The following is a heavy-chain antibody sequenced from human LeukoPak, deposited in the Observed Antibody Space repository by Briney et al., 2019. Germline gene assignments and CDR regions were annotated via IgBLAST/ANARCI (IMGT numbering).Heavy chain of an antibody. CDR3: ARQVGWLRDGDFDY. CDR1: GGSISSSSYY. V-gene: IGHV4-39*01. J-gene: IGHJ4*02. CDR2: IYYSGST. Sequence: SETLSLTCTVSGGSISSSSYYWGWIRQPPGKGLEWIGSIYYSGSTYYDPSLKSRVTISVDTSKNQFSLKPSSVTAADTAVYYCARQVGWLRDGDFDYWGQGTLVTVSS. D-gene: IGHD5-12*01.